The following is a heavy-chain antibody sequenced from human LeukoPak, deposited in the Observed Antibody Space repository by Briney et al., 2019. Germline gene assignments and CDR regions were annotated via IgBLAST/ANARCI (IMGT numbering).Heavy chain of an antibody. CDR2: ISSSGNTI. V-gene: IGHV3-48*03. J-gene: IGHJ4*02. CDR1: GFTFGTYE. D-gene: IGHD2-15*01. CDR3: ARGGVKFCSGGTCYSAYYFDY. Sequence: GSLRLSCAGSGFTFGTYEMNWVRQAPGKGLEWISYISSSGNTIYYAASVKGRFTISRDNTKNSLYLQMNSLRAEDTAVYYCARGGVKFCSGGTCYSAYYFDYWGQGTLVTVSS.